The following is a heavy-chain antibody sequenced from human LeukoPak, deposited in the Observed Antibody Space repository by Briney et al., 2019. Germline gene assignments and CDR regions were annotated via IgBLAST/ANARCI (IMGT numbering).Heavy chain of an antibody. V-gene: IGHV4-59*08. CDR1: GGSISSSY. CDR2: IHYSGSV. J-gene: IGHJ3*02. CDR3: ARHVIAADDALDI. D-gene: IGHD6-25*01. Sequence: SETLSLTCSISGGSISSSYWSWIRQPPGKGLEWIGYIHYSGSVNYNPSLRSRITTSVDTSKNQFSLKLSSVTAADTAVYYCARHVIAADDALDIWGQGTMVSVSS.